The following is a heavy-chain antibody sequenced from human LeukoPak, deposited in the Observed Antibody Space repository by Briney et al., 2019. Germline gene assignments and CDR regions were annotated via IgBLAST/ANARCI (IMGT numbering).Heavy chain of an antibody. Sequence: SGPTLVNPTQTLTLPCTFSGFSLSTSGVGVGWIRQPPGKALEWLALIYWDDDMRYSPSLKSRLTITKDTSKNQVVLTMTNMDPVDTATYFCAHISGYFDYWGQGTLVTVSS. J-gene: IGHJ4*02. CDR2: IYWDDDM. V-gene: IGHV2-5*02. CDR3: AHISGYFDY. CDR1: GFSLSTSGVG. D-gene: IGHD6-19*01.